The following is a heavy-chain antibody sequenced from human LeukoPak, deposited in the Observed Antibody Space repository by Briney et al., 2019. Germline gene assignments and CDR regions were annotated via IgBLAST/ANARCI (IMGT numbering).Heavy chain of an antibody. CDR2: IYYSGST. CDR1: GGSISSYY. D-gene: IGHD1-26*01. CDR3: ARFIEPRSYEISGNFDH. Sequence: SETLSLTCTVSGGSISSYYWSWIRQPPGKGLEWIGYIYYSGSTNYNPSLKSRVTISVDTSKNQFSLKLSSVTAADTAVYYCARFIEPRSYEISGNFDHWAVAPWSLSPQ. V-gene: IGHV4-59*01. J-gene: IGHJ2*01.